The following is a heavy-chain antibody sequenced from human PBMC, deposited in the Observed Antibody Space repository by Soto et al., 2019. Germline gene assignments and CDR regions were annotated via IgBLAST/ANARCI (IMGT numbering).Heavy chain of an antibody. D-gene: IGHD2-15*01. CDR3: AREPPYYCSGGSCYYYGMDV. CDR1: GDSVSSNSAA. Sequence: QVQLQQSGPGLVKPSQTLSLTCAISGDSVSSNSAAWNWIRQSPSRGLEWLGRTYYRSKWYNDYAVSVQSRITINPDTSKNQFSLQLNSVTPEDTAVYYCAREPPYYCSGGSCYYYGMDVWGQGTTVTVSS. J-gene: IGHJ6*02. V-gene: IGHV6-1*01. CDR2: TYYRSKWYN.